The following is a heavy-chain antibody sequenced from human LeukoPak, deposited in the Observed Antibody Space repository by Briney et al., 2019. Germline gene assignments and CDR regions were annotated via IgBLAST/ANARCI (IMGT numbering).Heavy chain of an antibody. V-gene: IGHV4-38-2*01. J-gene: IGHJ6*03. Sequence: SETLSLTCAVSGYSISSGYYWGWIRQPPGKGLEWIGSIYHSGSTYYNPSLKSRVTISVDTSKNQFSLKLSSVTAADTAVYYCAILLRITIFGVDPPPHYMDVWGKGNTVTVSS. D-gene: IGHD3-3*01. CDR3: AILLRITIFGVDPPPHYMDV. CDR2: IYHSGST. CDR1: GYSISSGYY.